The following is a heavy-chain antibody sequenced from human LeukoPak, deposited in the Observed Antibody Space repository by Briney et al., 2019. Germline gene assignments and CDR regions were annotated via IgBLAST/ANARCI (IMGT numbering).Heavy chain of an antibody. CDR2: ISSSSSTI. J-gene: IGHJ4*02. D-gene: IGHD2-21*02. CDR3: ARGIVVVTAEEDY. Sequence: PGGSLRLSCAASGFTFSNNWMTWVRQAPGKGLEWVSYISSSSSTIYYADSVKGRFTISRDNAKNSLYLQMNSLRAEDTAVYYCARGIVVVTAEEDYWGQGTLVTVSS. CDR1: GFTFSNNW. V-gene: IGHV3-48*04.